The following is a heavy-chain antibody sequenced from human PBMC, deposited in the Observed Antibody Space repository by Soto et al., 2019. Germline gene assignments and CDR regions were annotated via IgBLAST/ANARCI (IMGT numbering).Heavy chain of an antibody. CDR3: ARELSGSYSHFDY. D-gene: IGHD1-26*01. V-gene: IGHV4-4*07. CDR2: IYTSGST. Sequence: SETLSLTGTVSGGSISSYYCSWIRQPAWKGLEWIGRIYTSGSTNYNPSLKSRVTMSVDTSKKQFSLKLSSVTAADTAVYYCARELSGSYSHFDYCGQLTLVTVCS. CDR1: GGSISSYY. J-gene: IGHJ4*02.